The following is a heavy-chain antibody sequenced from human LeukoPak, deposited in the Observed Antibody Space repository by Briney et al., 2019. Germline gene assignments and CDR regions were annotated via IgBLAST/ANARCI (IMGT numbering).Heavy chain of an antibody. Sequence: GESLKISCKGSGYSFTSYWIGWVRQMPGKGLEWMGIIYPGDSDTRYSPSFQGQVTISADKSISTAYLQWSSLKASDTAMYYCASRLYYYDSSGYRGAFDIWGQGTMVTVSS. CDR2: IYPGDSDT. J-gene: IGHJ3*02. CDR3: ASRLYYYDSSGYRGAFDI. CDR1: GYSFTSYW. D-gene: IGHD3-22*01. V-gene: IGHV5-51*01.